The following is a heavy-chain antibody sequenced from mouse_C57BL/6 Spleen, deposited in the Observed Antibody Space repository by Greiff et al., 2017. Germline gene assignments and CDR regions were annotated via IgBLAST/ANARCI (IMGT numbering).Heavy chain of an antibody. Sequence: VQLQQSEAELVRPGASVKLSCTASGFNIKDYYMHWVKQRPEQGLEWIGRIDPEDGDTEYAPKFQGKATMTADTSSNTAYLQLSSLTSEDTAVYYCTTGDYPHYYAMDYWGQGTSVTVSS. V-gene: IGHV14-1*01. D-gene: IGHD2-4*01. CDR1: GFNIKDYY. CDR3: TTGDYPHYYAMDY. J-gene: IGHJ4*01. CDR2: IDPEDGDT.